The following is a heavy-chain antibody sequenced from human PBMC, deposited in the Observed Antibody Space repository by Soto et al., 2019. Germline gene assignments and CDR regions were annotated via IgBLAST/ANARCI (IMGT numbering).Heavy chain of an antibody. D-gene: IGHD3-22*01. V-gene: IGHV4-31*03. CDR2: IYYSGST. Sequence: PSETLSLTCTVSGGSISSGGYYWSWIRQHPGKGLEWIGYIYYSGSTYYNPSLKSRVTISVDTSKNQFSMKLSSVTAAETAVYYCARGLDSSGYYYRSFDYWGQGTLVTVSS. J-gene: IGHJ4*02. CDR3: ARGLDSSGYYYRSFDY. CDR1: GGSISSGGYY.